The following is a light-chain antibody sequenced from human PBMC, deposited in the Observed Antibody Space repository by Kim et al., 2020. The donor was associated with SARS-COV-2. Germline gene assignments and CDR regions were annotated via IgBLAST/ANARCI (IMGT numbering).Light chain of an antibody. J-gene: IGLJ3*02. Sequence: APGQKAKITCGGNNIGSKSVHWYQQKPGQAPMLVIFYDSDRPSGISERFSGSNSGNTATLSITRVAVGDEADYYCHVWDSGSEHVVFGGGTQLTVL. V-gene: IGLV3-21*04. CDR3: HVWDSGSEHVV. CDR1: NIGSKS. CDR2: YDS.